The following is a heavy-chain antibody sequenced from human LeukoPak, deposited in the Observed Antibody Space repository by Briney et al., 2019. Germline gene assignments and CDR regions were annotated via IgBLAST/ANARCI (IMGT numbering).Heavy chain of an antibody. CDR2: IYDSGST. J-gene: IGHJ3*01. CDR1: GGSISNNY. V-gene: IGHV4-59*08. CDR3: ARSYGDYITGAYAFDV. Sequence: SETLSLTCTVSGGSISNNYWSWVRQPPEKGLEWIGYIYDSGSTNYNPSLKRRLTISVDTSKNQFSLKLSSVTAADSAVYYCARSYGDYITGAYAFDVWGQGTMVTVSS. D-gene: IGHD4-17*01.